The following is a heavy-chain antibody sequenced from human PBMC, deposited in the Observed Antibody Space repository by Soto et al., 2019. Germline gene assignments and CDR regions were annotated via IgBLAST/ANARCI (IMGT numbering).Heavy chain of an antibody. D-gene: IGHD1-26*01. CDR2: ISSSSSYI. V-gene: IGHV3-21*01. CDR3: ARKLGSYSDF. J-gene: IGHJ4*02. Sequence: EVQLVESGGGLVKPGGSLRLSCAASGFTFSSYSMNWVRQAPGKGLEWVSSISSSSSYIYYADSVKGRFTISRDNAKNSLYLQMNSLRAGEPAVYYCARKLGSYSDFRGQGTLVTVSS. CDR1: GFTFSSYS.